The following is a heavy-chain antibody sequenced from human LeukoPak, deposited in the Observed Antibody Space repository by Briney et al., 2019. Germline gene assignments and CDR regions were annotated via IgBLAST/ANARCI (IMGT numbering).Heavy chain of an antibody. D-gene: IGHD3-3*01. CDR1: GFIFSSTW. CDR3: AREIRLRFLEWFPALNYYYYGMDV. J-gene: IGHJ6*02. V-gene: IGHV3-7*03. CDR2: IKHDGSET. Sequence: PGGSLRLSCAASGFIFSSTWMTWVRQAPGKGPEWVAYIKHDGSETNYVDSEKGRFTVSRDNVKNSLYLQMNSLRADDTAVYYCAREIRLRFLEWFPALNYYYYGMDVWGQGTTVTVSS.